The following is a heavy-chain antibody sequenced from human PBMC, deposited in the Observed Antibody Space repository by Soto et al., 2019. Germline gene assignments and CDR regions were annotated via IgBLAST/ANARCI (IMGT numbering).Heavy chain of an antibody. D-gene: IGHD2-15*01. CDR2: ISSSGGST. V-gene: IGHV3-23*01. J-gene: IGHJ4*02. CDR1: GFTFSSYA. Sequence: EVQLLESGGGLVQPGGSLRLSCAASGFTFSSYAMSWVRQAPGKGLEWVAVISSSGGSTYYADSVKGRFTISRDNSKNTLYLQMNSLGAEDTAVYYCAKGGSSYYFDYWGQGTLVTVSS. CDR3: AKGGSSYYFDY.